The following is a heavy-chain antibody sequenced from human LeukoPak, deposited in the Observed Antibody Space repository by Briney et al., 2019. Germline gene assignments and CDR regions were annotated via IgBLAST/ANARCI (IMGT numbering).Heavy chain of an antibody. Sequence: GGSLRLSCAASEFSVKYNYMTWVRQAPGKGLEWVSLLYSAGSTNYADSVKGRFTISRDDSKNTVYLQMNSLRAEDTAVYYCARVRCSSTSCYTVSFDYWGQGTLVTVSS. CDR2: LYSAGST. V-gene: IGHV3-53*01. D-gene: IGHD2-2*02. CDR1: EFSVKYNY. J-gene: IGHJ4*02. CDR3: ARVRCSSTSCYTVSFDY.